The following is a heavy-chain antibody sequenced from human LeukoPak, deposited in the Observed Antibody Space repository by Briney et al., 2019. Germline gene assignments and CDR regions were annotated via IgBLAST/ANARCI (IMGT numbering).Heavy chain of an antibody. Sequence: GGSLRLSCAASGFTFSSNYMSWVRQAPGKGLEWVSVIYSGGSTYYADSVKGRFTISRDNSKNTLYLQMNSLRAEDTAVYYCARALDYGDYFDYWGQGTLVTVS. CDR3: ARALDYGDYFDY. V-gene: IGHV3-53*01. D-gene: IGHD4-17*01. J-gene: IGHJ4*02. CDR2: IYSGGST. CDR1: GFTFSSNY.